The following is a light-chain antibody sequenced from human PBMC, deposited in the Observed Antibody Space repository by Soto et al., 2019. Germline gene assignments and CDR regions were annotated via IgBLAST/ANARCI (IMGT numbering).Light chain of an antibody. CDR1: QSISIY. CDR3: QQSYNTPWT. Sequence: DIQMTQSTSSLFASVGDRVTITCRASQSISIYLNWYQQKQGEAPNVLIYAASSLQSGVPSRFRGSGSRTDLTLTSSGLQPEDFATYYCQQSYNTPWTFGQGTSVEI. J-gene: IGKJ1*01. CDR2: AAS. V-gene: IGKV1-39*01.